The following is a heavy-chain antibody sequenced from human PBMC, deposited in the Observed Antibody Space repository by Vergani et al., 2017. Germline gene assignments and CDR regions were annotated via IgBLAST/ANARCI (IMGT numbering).Heavy chain of an antibody. CDR1: GGSISSSSYY. J-gene: IGHJ5*02. D-gene: IGHD4-11*01. CDR3: ARHFYCYYDWFDP. Sequence: QVQLQESGPGLVKPSETLSLTCTVSGGSISSSSYYWGWIRQPPGKGLEWIGSIYYSGSTYYNPSLKSRVTISVDTSKNQFSLKLSSVTAADTAVYYCARHFYCYYDWFDPWGQGTLVTVSS. V-gene: IGHV4-39*01. CDR2: IYYSGST.